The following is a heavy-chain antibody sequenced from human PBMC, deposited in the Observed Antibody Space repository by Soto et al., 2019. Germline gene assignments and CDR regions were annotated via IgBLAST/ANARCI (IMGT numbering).Heavy chain of an antibody. CDR2: VYYSGST. CDR3: ARGKIAAAGTWRALNWFHP. Sequence: NHSETMYLTCTVSGDSVYSGRYYGTLIRQPPGKELEWIGYVYYSGSTNYNPTLKSRVTISDDTSKNQISLKLSSVTAADTAMYYCARGKIAAAGTWRALNWFHPWSQGTLVTVSS. J-gene: IGHJ5*02. V-gene: IGHV4-61*01. CDR1: GDSVYSGRYY. D-gene: IGHD6-13*01.